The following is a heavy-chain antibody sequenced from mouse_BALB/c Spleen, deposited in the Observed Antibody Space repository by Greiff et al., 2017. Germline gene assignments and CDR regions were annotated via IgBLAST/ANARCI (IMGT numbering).Heavy chain of an antibody. CDR2: INSNGGST. CDR3: ASGYDGYNYYAMDY. V-gene: IGHV5-6-3*01. Sequence: EVQLVESGGGLVQPGGSLKLSCAASGFTFSSYGMSWVRQTPDKRLELVATINSNGGSTYYPDSVKGRFTISRDNAKNTLYLQMSSLKSEDTAMYYCASGYDGYNYYAMDYWGQGTSVTVSS. CDR1: GFTFSSYG. J-gene: IGHJ4*01. D-gene: IGHD2-3*01.